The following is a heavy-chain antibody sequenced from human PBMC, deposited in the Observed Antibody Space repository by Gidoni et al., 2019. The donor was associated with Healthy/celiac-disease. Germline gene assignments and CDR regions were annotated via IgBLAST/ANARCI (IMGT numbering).Heavy chain of an antibody. V-gene: IGHV3-21*01. D-gene: IGHD6-13*01. CDR2: ISSSSSYI. CDR3: ARVDSSSWYGAHPLYYYYYGMDV. J-gene: IGHJ6*02. Sequence: EVQLVESGGGLVKPGGSLRLSWAASGSTVRSDRRNWVRQAPGKWLEWVSSISSSSSYIYYAYSVNGRFTISRDNAKNSLYLQMNSLRAEDTAVYYCARVDSSSWYGAHPLYYYYYGMDVWGQGTTVTVSS. CDR1: GSTVRSDR.